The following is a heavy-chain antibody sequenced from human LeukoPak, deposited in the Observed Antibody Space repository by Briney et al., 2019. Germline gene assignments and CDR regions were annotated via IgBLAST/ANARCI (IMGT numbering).Heavy chain of an antibody. D-gene: IGHD3-22*01. J-gene: IGHJ4*02. CDR1: GYTFTGYY. Sequence: GASVKVSCKTSGYTFTGYYIHWVRQAPGQGPEWMGWINPNSGATTYEQKFEDRVTMTRDPSISTVYMELSRLISDDTAVYYCARGLGSGYYFPFDYWGQGTLVTVSS. CDR3: ARGLGSGYYFPFDY. CDR2: INPNSGAT. V-gene: IGHV1-2*02.